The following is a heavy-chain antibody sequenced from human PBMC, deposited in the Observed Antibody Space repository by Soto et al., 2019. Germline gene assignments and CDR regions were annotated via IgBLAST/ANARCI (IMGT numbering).Heavy chain of an antibody. CDR1: GGSFSGYY. J-gene: IGHJ6*02. V-gene: IGHV4-34*01. Sequence: SETLSLTCAVYGGSFSGYYWSWIRQPPGKGLEWIGEINHSGSTNYNPSIKSRVTISVDTSKNQFSLKLSSVTAADTAVYYCARVTGYYDFWSRYYSHYYYYGMDVWGQGTTVTVSS. D-gene: IGHD3-3*01. CDR2: INHSGST. CDR3: ARVTGYYDFWSRYYSHYYYYGMDV.